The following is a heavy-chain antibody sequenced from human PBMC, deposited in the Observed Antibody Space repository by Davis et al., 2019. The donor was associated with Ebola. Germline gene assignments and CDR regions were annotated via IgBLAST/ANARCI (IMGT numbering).Heavy chain of an antibody. Sequence: AASVKVSCKASGGTFSSYPISWVRQAPGQGLDWMGGIIPVFGSAKYAQKFQGRVTITADESTSTAYMELSSLRSEDTAVYYCAIYSSGWFYFDYWGQGTLVTVSS. CDR2: IIPVFGSA. CDR3: AIYSSGWFYFDY. D-gene: IGHD6-19*01. CDR1: GGTFSSYP. J-gene: IGHJ4*02. V-gene: IGHV1-69*13.